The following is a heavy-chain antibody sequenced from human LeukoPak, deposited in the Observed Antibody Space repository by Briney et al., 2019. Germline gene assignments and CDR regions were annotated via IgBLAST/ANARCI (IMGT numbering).Heavy chain of an antibody. CDR3: ARDGQVLLWFGEFVKEYYFDY. D-gene: IGHD3-10*01. V-gene: IGHV3-48*03. Sequence: SGGSLRLSCAASGFTFSSYEMNWVRQAPGKGLEWVSYISSSGSTIYYADSVKGRFTISRDNAKNTLYLQMNSLRAEDTAVYYCARDGQVLLWFGEFVKEYYFDYWGQVTLVTVSS. J-gene: IGHJ4*02. CDR2: ISSSGSTI. CDR1: GFTFSSYE.